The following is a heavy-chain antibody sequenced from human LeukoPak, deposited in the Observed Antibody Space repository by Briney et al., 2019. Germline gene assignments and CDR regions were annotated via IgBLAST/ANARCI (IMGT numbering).Heavy chain of an antibody. CDR3: ARGLGGSGSYFLTFDY. CDR1: GYTFTSYS. V-gene: IGHV1-18*01. CDR2: ISAYNGKT. J-gene: IGHJ4*02. Sequence: GASVTVSCKASGYTFTSYSINWVRQAPGQGREWMGWISAYNGKTKYAQKVQGRVTMTTDTSTSTAYMELRSLRSDDTAVYYCARGLGGSGSYFLTFDYWGQGTLVTVSS. D-gene: IGHD1-26*01.